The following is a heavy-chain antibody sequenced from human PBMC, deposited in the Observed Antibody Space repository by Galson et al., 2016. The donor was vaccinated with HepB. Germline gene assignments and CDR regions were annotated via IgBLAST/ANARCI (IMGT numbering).Heavy chain of an antibody. CDR3: ARPHDLAGVDV. CDR1: GYSFGHYW. V-gene: IGHV5-51*01. CDR2: IFPGDSDT. D-gene: IGHD3-16*01. Sequence: QSGAEVKKPGESLKISCKGSGYSFGHYWIGWVRQMPGKGLEWMAIIFPGDSDTKYSPSFQGQVTISADKSISTASLQGSSLKASDTAMYYCARPHDLAGVDVWGQGTTVTVTS. J-gene: IGHJ6*02.